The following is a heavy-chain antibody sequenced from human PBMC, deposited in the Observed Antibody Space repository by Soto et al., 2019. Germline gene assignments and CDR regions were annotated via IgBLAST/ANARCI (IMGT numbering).Heavy chain of an antibody. D-gene: IGHD6-13*01. J-gene: IGHJ6*02. CDR3: AREWGPGIAAAGYYGMDV. Sequence: GGSLRLSCAASGFTFSSYSMNWVRQAPGKGLEWVAVISYDGSNKYYADSVKGRLTISRDNSKNTLYLQMNSLRAEDTAVYYCAREWGPGIAAAGYYGMDVWGQGTTVTVSS. CDR1: GFTFSSYS. V-gene: IGHV3-30*03. CDR2: ISYDGSNK.